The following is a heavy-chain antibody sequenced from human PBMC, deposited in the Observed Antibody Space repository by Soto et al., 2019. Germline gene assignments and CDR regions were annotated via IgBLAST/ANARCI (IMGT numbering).Heavy chain of an antibody. CDR1: VGSFSGYY. Sequence: SETLSLTCAFYVGSFSGYYWSWIRHPPGKWLEWIGEINHSGSTNYNPSLKSRVTISVDTSKNQFSLKLSSVTAADTAVYYCATSMYNWNHVPLGYLGQGTLVKVSS. V-gene: IGHV4-34*01. J-gene: IGHJ4*02. D-gene: IGHD1-20*01. CDR2: INHSGST. CDR3: ATSMYNWNHVPLGY.